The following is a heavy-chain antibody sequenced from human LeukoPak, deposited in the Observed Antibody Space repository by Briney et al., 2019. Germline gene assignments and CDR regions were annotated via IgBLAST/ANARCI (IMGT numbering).Heavy chain of an antibody. D-gene: IGHD6-13*01. J-gene: IGHJ4*02. V-gene: IGHV3-30*18. CDR1: GFTFSSYG. CDR3: AKDSSSWLGDY. Sequence: PGRSLRLSCAASGFTFSSYGMHWVRQAPGKGLEWVAVISYDGSNKYYADSVKGRFTISRDNSKNTLYLQMNSLRAEDTAVYYCAKDSSSWLGDYWGQGTLVTVSS. CDR2: ISYDGSNK.